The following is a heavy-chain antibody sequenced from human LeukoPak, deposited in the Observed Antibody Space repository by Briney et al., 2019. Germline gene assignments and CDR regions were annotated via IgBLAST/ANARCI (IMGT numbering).Heavy chain of an antibody. CDR2: IIPIFATP. J-gene: IGHJ6*03. CDR1: GGTFNNYA. V-gene: IGHV1-69*13. Sequence: GASVKVSCKASGGTFNNYAISWVRQAPGQGLEWMGGIIPIFATPNYAQNFQGRVTITADESTSTAYMELSSLRSEDTAVYYCARCIVVPGALSDQYYMDVWGKGITVTVSS. CDR3: ARCIVVPGALSDQYYMDV. D-gene: IGHD2-2*01.